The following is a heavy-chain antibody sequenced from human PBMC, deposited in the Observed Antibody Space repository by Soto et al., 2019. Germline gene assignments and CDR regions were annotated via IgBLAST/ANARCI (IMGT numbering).Heavy chain of an antibody. J-gene: IGHJ4*02. CDR1: GFTFSSYA. CDR3: AKDGVGYDFWSGYYSIHYFDY. Sequence: PGGSLRLSCAASGFTFSSYAMSWVRQAPGKGLEWVSAISGSCGSTYYADSVKGRFTISRDNSKNTLYLQMNSLRAEDTAVYYCAKDGVGYDFWSGYYSIHYFDYWGQGTLVTVSS. D-gene: IGHD3-3*01. CDR2: ISGSCGST. V-gene: IGHV3-23*01.